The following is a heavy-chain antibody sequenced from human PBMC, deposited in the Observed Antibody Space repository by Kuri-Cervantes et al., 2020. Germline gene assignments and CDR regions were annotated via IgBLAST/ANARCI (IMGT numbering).Heavy chain of an antibody. J-gene: IGHJ2*01. CDR2: VSWNSATI. Sequence: GGSLRLSCVASGFSYGDYAMFWVRQGPGKGLEWVSGVSWNSATIAYADSVQGRFTTSRDNAKNSLFLQMINLRPEDTALYYCVKGDGSGTVGAGYFDLWGRGTLVTRSS. CDR3: VKGDGSGTVGAGYFDL. CDR1: GFSYGDYA. V-gene: IGHV3-9*01. D-gene: IGHD3-10*01.